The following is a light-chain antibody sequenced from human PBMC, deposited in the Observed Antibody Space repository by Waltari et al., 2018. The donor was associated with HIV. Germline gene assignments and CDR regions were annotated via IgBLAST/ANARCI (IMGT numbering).Light chain of an antibody. CDR2: GAS. CDR3: QQYHTTPFT. J-gene: IGKJ5*01. CDR1: QTISNDY. V-gene: IGKV3-20*01. Sequence: EIVLTQSPGTLSLSPGESATLSCRASQTISNDYLVWYHQKPGQAPRLLIYGASSRATGIPGRVSGSGSGTDFTLTITRLEPEDFAVYYCQQYHTTPFTFGQGTRLEIK.